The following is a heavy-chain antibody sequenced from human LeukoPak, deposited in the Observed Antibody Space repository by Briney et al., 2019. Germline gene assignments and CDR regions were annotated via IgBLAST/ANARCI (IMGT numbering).Heavy chain of an antibody. CDR2: IYYSGST. CDR1: GGSISSGDYY. Sequence: PSETLSLTCTVSGGSISSGDYYWSWIRQPPGKGLEWIGYIYYSGSTYYNPSLKSRVTISVDTSKNQFSLKLSSVTAADTAVYYCARVVVVAAIRWSDPWGQGTLVTVPS. D-gene: IGHD2-15*01. CDR3: ARVVVVAAIRWSDP. J-gene: IGHJ5*02. V-gene: IGHV4-30-4*01.